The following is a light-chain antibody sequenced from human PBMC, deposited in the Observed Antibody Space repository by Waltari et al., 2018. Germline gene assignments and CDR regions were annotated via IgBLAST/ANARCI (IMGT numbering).Light chain of an antibody. CDR2: DAS. CDR1: EDVSIY. Sequence: ETVLTQSPATLSLSPGDRATLSCRASEDVSIYLAWYQQKPGQAPRLLIYDASNRATGIPTRFSGSGSGTDFTLTISSLEPEDFALYYCQQRRNWPPLTFGGGTKVE. J-gene: IGKJ4*01. CDR3: QQRRNWPPLT. V-gene: IGKV3-11*01.